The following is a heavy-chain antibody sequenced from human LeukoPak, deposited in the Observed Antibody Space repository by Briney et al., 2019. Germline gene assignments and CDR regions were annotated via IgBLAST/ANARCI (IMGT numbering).Heavy chain of an antibody. D-gene: IGHD1-14*01. CDR2: LYSDGNT. J-gene: IGHJ4*02. V-gene: IGHV3-53*01. Sequence: GGSLRLSCAASGFTVITNDMTWVRQAPGKGLEWVSVLYSDGNTKYADSVQGRFTISRDNSKNALYLDMNSLSPDDTAVYYCARGVEPLAANTLAYWGQGTLVTVSS. CDR1: GFTVITND. CDR3: ARGVEPLAANTLAY.